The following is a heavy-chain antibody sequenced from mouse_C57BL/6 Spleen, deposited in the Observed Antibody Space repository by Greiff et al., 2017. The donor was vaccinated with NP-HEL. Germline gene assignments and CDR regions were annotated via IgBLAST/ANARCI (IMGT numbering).Heavy chain of an antibody. D-gene: IGHD2-12*01. CDR2: ISDGGSYT. Sequence: EVKVVESGGGLVKPGGSLKLSCAASGFTFSSYAMSWVRQTPEKRLEWVATISDGGSYTYYPDNVKGRFTISRDNAKNNLYLQMSHLKSEDTAMYYCARSDDGFAYWGQGTLVTVSA. CDR3: ARSDDGFAY. J-gene: IGHJ3*01. V-gene: IGHV5-4*03. CDR1: GFTFSSYA.